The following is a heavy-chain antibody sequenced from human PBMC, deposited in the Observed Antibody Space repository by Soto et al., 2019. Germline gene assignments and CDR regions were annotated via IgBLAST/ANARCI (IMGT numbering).Heavy chain of an antibody. D-gene: IGHD2-2*01. CDR2: IYYSGTT. Sequence: QVQLQESGPGLVKPSQTLSLTCTVSGGSISNGDYYWSWIRQHPGKGLEWIGYIYYSGTTYYNPSLKSRVNITVGXSKNHFSLKLSSVTAADTAVYYCARRDTSSSWFDPWGQGTLVTVSS. CDR1: GGSISNGDYY. CDR3: ARRDTSSSWFDP. J-gene: IGHJ5*02. V-gene: IGHV4-31*03.